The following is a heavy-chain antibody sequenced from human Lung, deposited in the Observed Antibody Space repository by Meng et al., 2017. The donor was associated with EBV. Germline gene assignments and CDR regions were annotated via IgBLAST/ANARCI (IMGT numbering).Heavy chain of an antibody. J-gene: IGHJ5*02. D-gene: IGHD1-7*01. CDR2: ISSGNSYI. CDR1: GFIFSNYN. V-gene: IGHV3-21*02. CDR3: ARLSGTGWFDT. Sequence: EVQLVESGGGRVKPGESRRLSWAASGFIFSNYNMNWVRQAPGKGLEWVSSISSGNSYIYYADSVKGRFTISRDSAKNSLSLQMNSLRAEDTAVYYCARLSGTGWFDTWGQGTLGTVAS.